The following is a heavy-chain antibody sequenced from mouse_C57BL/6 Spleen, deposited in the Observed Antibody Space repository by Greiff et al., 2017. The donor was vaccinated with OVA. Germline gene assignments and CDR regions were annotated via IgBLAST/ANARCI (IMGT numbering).Heavy chain of an antibody. D-gene: IGHD2-4*01. Sequence: VKLVESGAELAKPGASVKLSCKASGYTFTSYWMHWVKQRPGQGLEWIGYLNPSSGYTKYNQKFKDKATLTADKSSSKAYMQLSSLTYEDSAVYYCANYDYDDGGPFAYWGQGTLVTVSA. V-gene: IGHV1-7*01. CDR3: ANYDYDDGGPFAY. J-gene: IGHJ3*01. CDR1: GYTFTSYW. CDR2: LNPSSGYT.